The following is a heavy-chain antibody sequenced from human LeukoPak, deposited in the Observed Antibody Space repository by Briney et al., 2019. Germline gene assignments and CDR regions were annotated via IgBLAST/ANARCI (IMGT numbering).Heavy chain of an antibody. CDR3: ARDGITVTTRAFDI. J-gene: IGHJ3*02. Sequence: ASVKVSCKASGYTFTAYYMHWVRQAPGQGLEWMGWISAYNGNTNYAQKLQGRVTMTTDTSTSTAYMELRSLRSDDTAVYYCARDGITVTTRAFDIWGQGTMVTVSS. D-gene: IGHD4-17*01. V-gene: IGHV1-18*04. CDR1: GYTFTAYY. CDR2: ISAYNGNT.